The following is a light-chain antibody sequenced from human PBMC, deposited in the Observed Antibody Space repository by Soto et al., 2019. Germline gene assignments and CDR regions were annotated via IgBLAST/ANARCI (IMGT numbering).Light chain of an antibody. CDR2: AVS. V-gene: IGLV2-14*01. CDR3: CSYTSYSPYV. Sequence: QSVLTQPASVSGSPGQSITISCTGTSSDFGGYNFVSWYQRRPGKAPKLMIYAVSNRPSEVSNRFSGSKSGNTASLTISGLQAEDEADYYCCSYTSYSPYVFGTGTKVTVL. J-gene: IGLJ1*01. CDR1: SSDFGGYNF.